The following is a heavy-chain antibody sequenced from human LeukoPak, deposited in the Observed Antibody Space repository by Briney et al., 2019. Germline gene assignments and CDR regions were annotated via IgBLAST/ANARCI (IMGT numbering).Heavy chain of an antibody. V-gene: IGHV1-46*01. Sequence: ASVKVSCKASGYTFTSYYMHWVRQAPGQGLEWMGIINPSGGSTSYAQKFQGRVTMTRDTSTSTVYMELSRLRSEDTAVYYCARDGGVVGYCSSTSCYWGYFQHWGQGTLVTVSS. CDR1: GYTFTSYY. CDR2: INPSGGST. D-gene: IGHD2-2*01. CDR3: ARDGGVVGYCSSTSCYWGYFQH. J-gene: IGHJ1*01.